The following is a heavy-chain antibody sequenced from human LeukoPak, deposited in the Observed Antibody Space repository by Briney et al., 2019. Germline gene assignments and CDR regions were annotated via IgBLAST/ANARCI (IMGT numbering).Heavy chain of an antibody. V-gene: IGHV3-7*01. Sequence: GGSLRLSCAASGFTFSSYWMSWVRQAPGKGREWVANIKQVGSEKYYVDSVKGRFTISRDNAKNSMYLQMNSLRAEDTAVYYCARVEGPGTIRYWGQGTLVTVSS. J-gene: IGHJ4*02. CDR3: ARVEGPGTIRY. CDR2: IKQVGSEK. CDR1: GFTFSSYW. D-gene: IGHD3-10*01.